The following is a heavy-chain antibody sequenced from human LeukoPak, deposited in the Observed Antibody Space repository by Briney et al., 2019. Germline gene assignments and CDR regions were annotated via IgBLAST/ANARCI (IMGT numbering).Heavy chain of an antibody. D-gene: IGHD1-1*01. CDR1: GGTFSSYT. J-gene: IGHJ3*02. V-gene: IGHV1-69*02. CDR3: ASTARNDGGGDT. CDR2: IIPILGIA. Sequence: ASVKVSCKAPGGTFSSYTISWVRQAPGQGLVWMGRIIPILGIANYAQKFQGRVTITTDESTSTAYMELSSLRSEDTAVYYCASTARNDGGGDTWGQGTMVTVSS.